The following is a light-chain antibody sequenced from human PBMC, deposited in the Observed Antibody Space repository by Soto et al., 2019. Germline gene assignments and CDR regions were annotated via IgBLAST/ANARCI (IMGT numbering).Light chain of an antibody. Sequence: QSALTEPASVSGSPGQSITASCTGTTSDVGGFDYVSWYQQHPGKAPKLMIFDVSNRPSGVSDRFSGSKSGNTASLTISGLQAEDEADYYCSSYTTTGTQVFGTGTKVTVL. CDR3: SSYTTTGTQV. CDR2: DVS. V-gene: IGLV2-14*03. J-gene: IGLJ1*01. CDR1: TSDVGGFDY.